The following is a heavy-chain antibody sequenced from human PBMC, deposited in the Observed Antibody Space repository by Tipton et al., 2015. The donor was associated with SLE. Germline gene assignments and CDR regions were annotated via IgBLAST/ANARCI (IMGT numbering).Heavy chain of an antibody. CDR3: ATEAMADAFDI. J-gene: IGHJ3*02. CDR1: GFTLSTYG. D-gene: IGHD5-18*01. CDR2: ISYDGSNQ. Sequence: SLRLSCAASGFTLSTYGMHWVRQAPGKGLEWVAIISYDGSNQYYADSVKGRFTISRDNSKNTLYLQMNSLRAEDTAVYYCATEAMADAFDIWGQGTMVTVSS. V-gene: IGHV3-30*03.